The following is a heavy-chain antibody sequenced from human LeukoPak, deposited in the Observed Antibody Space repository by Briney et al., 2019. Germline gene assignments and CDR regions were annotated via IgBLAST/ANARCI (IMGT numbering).Heavy chain of an antibody. J-gene: IGHJ4*02. CDR1: GGTFSSYA. CDR3: ARDASVYDFLY. CDR2: INPNSGGT. D-gene: IGHD3-3*01. V-gene: IGHV1-2*02. Sequence: ASVKVSCKASGGTFSSYAISWVRQAPGQGLEWMGWINPNSGGTNYAQKFQGRVTMTRDTSISTAYMELSRLRSDDTAVYYCARDASVYDFLYWGQGTLVTVSS.